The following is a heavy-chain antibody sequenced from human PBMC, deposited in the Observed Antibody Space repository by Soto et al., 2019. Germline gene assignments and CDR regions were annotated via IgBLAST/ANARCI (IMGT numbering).Heavy chain of an antibody. CDR3: AREYTAWPLAYGLDV. Sequence: PGGSLRLSCVGSGFTFSAYSINWVRQAPGKGLEWVSSISGRSDIYYADSVKGRFTISRDNAKNSVSPQMNSLRAEDTAVYYCAREYTAWPLAYGLDVWGQGTTVTVSS. D-gene: IGHD2-2*02. V-gene: IGHV3-21*01. CDR1: GFTFSAYS. J-gene: IGHJ6*02. CDR2: ISGRSDI.